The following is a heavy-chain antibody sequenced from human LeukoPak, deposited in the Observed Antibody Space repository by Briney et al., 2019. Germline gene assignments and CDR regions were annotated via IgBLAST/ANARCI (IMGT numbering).Heavy chain of an antibody. CDR3: ARVVVPGYFDF. CDR1: GGSISSAPFY. Sequence: SETLSLTCSVSGGSISSAPFYGGWIRQPPGKRLEWIATIHYSGSIYYNPSFKSRVTLSVDTSKNQFSLKLSSVTAADTAVYYCARVVVPGYFDFWGQGTLVTVSS. J-gene: IGHJ4*02. V-gene: IGHV4-39*07. CDR2: IHYSGSI.